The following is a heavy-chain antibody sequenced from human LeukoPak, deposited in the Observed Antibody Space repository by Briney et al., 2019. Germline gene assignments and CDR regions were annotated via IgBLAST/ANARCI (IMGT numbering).Heavy chain of an antibody. CDR3: ARDGELGSPADAFDI. J-gene: IGHJ3*02. V-gene: IGHV3-7*01. CDR1: GFTFRSYW. D-gene: IGHD1-26*01. CDR2: IKQDGSET. Sequence: GGSLRLSCAASGFTFRSYWMTWVRQYPGKGLVWVANIKQDGSETYYADSVKGRFTISRDNAKRSPYLQMNSLRAEDTAVYYCARDGELGSPADAFDIWGQGTMVTVSS.